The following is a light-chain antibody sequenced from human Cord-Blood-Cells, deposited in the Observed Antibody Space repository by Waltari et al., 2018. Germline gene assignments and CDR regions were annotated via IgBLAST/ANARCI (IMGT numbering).Light chain of an antibody. CDR1: SRDVGGYNY. CDR3: SSYTSSSTWV. Sequence: SALPQPASVSGSPGPLITIPCTGPSRDVGGYNYVSGYQQHPGKAPNLMIYDVSNRPSGVSNRFSGSKSGNTASLTISGLQAEDEADYYCSSYTSSSTWVFGGGTKLTVL. CDR2: DVS. J-gene: IGLJ3*02. V-gene: IGLV2-14*01.